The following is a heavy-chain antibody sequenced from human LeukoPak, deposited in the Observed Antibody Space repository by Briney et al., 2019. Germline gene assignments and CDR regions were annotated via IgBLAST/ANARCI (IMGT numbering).Heavy chain of an antibody. Sequence: SETLSLTCTVSGGSISSYYWSWIRQPPGKGLEWIGYIYYSGSTNYNPSLKSRVTISVDTSKNQFSLKLSSVTAADTAVYYCARAYVDTAMVTGYYYYMDVCGKGTTVTVSS. CDR2: IYYSGST. V-gene: IGHV4-59*01. CDR1: GGSISSYY. CDR3: ARAYVDTAMVTGYYYYMDV. D-gene: IGHD5-18*01. J-gene: IGHJ6*03.